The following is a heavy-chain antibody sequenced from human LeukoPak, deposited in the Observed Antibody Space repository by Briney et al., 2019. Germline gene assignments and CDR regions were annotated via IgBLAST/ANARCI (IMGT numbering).Heavy chain of an antibody. D-gene: IGHD3-10*01. Sequence: PSETLSLTCTVSGGSISSSSYYWGWIRQPPGTGLEWIGSIYYSGSTYYNPSLKSRVTISVDTSKNQFSLKLSSVTAADTAVYYCARHAVLLWFGELLCWGQGTLVTVS. CDR1: GGSISSSSYY. CDR3: ARHAVLLWFGELLC. V-gene: IGHV4-39*01. J-gene: IGHJ4*02. CDR2: IYYSGST.